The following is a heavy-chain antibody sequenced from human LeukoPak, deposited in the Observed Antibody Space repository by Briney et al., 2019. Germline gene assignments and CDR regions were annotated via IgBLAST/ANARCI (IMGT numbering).Heavy chain of an antibody. Sequence: GGSLRLSCAASGFTFSSYAMHWVRQAPGKGLEWVSAISDGGGSTYYADSVKGRFTISRDNSKNTLYLQMNSLRAEDTAVYYCAKDRGDGAFAFDYWGQGTLVTVSS. V-gene: IGHV3-23*01. CDR2: ISDGGGST. J-gene: IGHJ4*02. CDR1: GFTFSSYA. D-gene: IGHD3-10*01. CDR3: AKDRGDGAFAFDY.